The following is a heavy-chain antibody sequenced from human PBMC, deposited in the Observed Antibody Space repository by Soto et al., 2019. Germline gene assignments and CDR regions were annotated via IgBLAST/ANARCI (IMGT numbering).Heavy chain of an antibody. CDR3: ARDTYYGSGSPYYYYYGMDV. J-gene: IGHJ6*02. CDR1: GGSISSYY. Sequence: PSETLSLTCTVSGGSISSYYWSWIRQPPGKGLEWIGYIYYSGSTNYNPSLKSRVTISVDTSKNQFSLKLSSVTAADTAVYYCARDTYYGSGSPYYYYYGMDVWGQGTMATVSS. CDR2: IYYSGST. D-gene: IGHD3-10*01. V-gene: IGHV4-59*01.